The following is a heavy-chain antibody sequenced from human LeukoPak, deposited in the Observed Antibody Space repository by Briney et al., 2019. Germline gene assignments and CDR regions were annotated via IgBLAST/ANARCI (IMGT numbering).Heavy chain of an antibody. V-gene: IGHV1-2*02. CDR2: INPNSGGT. D-gene: IGHD2-2*01. CDR1: GYTFTGYY. Sequence: GASVKVSCKASGYTFTGYYMHWVRQAPGQGLKWMGWINPNSGGTNYAQKFQGRVTMTRDTSISTAYMELSRLRSDDTAVYYCASEVVVVPAATTLTDYWGQGTLVTVSS. CDR3: ASEVVVVPAATTLTDY. J-gene: IGHJ4*02.